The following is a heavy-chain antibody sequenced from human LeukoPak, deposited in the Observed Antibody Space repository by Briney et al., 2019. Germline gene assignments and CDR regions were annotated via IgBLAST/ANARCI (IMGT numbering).Heavy chain of an antibody. J-gene: IGHJ3*02. V-gene: IGHV3-64D*06. CDR2: ISTNGGST. D-gene: IGHD7-27*01. Sequence: PGGPLRLSCSASGLTFSLYSMHWVRQAPGKGLEYVSGISTNGGSTYYADSVKGRFTISRDNSKNTLYLQMSTLRAEDTSVYYCVTELGIGGFDIWSQGTMVTVSS. CDR3: VTELGIGGFDI. CDR1: GLTFSLYS.